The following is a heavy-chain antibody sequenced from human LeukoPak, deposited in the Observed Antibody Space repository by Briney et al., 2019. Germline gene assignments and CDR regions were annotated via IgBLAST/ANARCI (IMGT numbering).Heavy chain of an antibody. CDR3: AKDLGDSGGYNPFDF. V-gene: IGHV3-23*01. CDR2: ISGSGDTT. D-gene: IGHD3-22*01. J-gene: IGHJ4*02. CDR1: GFTFSSYA. Sequence: PGGSLRLSCAASGFTFSSYAVTWVRQAPGKGLDWVSVISGSGDTTYYADSVKGRFTISRDNSKNTLFLQMSSLRAEDTAVYYCAKDLGDSGGYNPFDFWGQGTLVTVSS.